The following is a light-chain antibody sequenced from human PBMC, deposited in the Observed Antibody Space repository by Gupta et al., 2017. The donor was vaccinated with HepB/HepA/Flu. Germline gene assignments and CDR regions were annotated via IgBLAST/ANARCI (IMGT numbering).Light chain of an antibody. CDR1: QPITANF. V-gene: IGKV3-20*01. J-gene: IGKJ1*01. Sequence: EMVLTQSPGTLSLSPGERATLPCRASQPITANFLAWYQQAPGRAPRLLIDAVSKRAAGIPDRFSGSGSGTDFTLTISRREPEDFAVYYWQEPGIFTRTFGQGTXVEIK. CDR3: QEPGIFTRT. CDR2: AVS.